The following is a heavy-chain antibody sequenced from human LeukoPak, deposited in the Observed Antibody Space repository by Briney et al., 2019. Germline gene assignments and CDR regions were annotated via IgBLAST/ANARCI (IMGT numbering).Heavy chain of an antibody. D-gene: IGHD3-10*01. CDR1: GGSISRSN. J-gene: IGHJ2*01. Sequence: ETLSLTCAVSGGSISRSNWWGWVRQAPGKGLELVSGMSGSGDSAYYADSVKGRFTIFRDNFKKTMYLQMNSLRAEDTAVYYCAKVASDSAWYIDLWGRGILVSVSS. V-gene: IGHV3-23*01. CDR2: MSGSGDSA. CDR3: AKVASDSAWYIDL.